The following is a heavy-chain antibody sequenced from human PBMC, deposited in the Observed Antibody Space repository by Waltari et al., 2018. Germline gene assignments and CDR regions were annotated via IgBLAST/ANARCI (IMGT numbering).Heavy chain of an antibody. CDR3: AKARDMIYDSFDY. CDR2: ILSDGSNK. V-gene: IGHV3-30*18. Sequence: QVQLVGSGGGGVQPGRSLRLSRSGAGFTFRNDAMHWVRQAPGKGLEWVALILSDGSNKYYADSVEGRFTISRDNSKNTLYLQMNSLRGEDTAVYYCAKARDMIYDSFDYWGQGTLVNVSS. CDR1: GFTFRNDA. J-gene: IGHJ4*02. D-gene: IGHD5-12*01.